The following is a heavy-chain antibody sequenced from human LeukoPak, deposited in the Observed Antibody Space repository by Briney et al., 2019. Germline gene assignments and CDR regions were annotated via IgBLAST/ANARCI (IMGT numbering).Heavy chain of an antibody. J-gene: IGHJ4*02. Sequence: GGSLRLSCAASGFTFSSYGMSWVRQAPGKGLEWVSAISGSDGSTYYADSVKGRFTISRDNSKNTLYLQMNSLRAEDTAVYFCAKDSGRYFVPTGFNFDYWGQGTLVTVSS. D-gene: IGHD3-9*01. CDR1: GFTFSSYG. CDR3: AKDSGRYFVPTGFNFDY. V-gene: IGHV3-23*01. CDR2: ISGSDGST.